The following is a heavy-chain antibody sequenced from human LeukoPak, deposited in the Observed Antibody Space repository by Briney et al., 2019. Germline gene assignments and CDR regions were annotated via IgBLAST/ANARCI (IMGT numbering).Heavy chain of an antibody. CDR3: ARKQVAYYFYHGKDV. Sequence: GESLQISCKGSGYSFTTYWIAWVRQMPGKGLEWMGIIYPGDSDTRYSPSFQGQVTISADKSISTAFLQWSSLKASDTAMYYCARKQVAYYFYHGKDVWGKGTTVTVSS. CDR2: IYPGDSDT. D-gene: IGHD6-13*01. J-gene: IGHJ6*04. V-gene: IGHV5-51*01. CDR1: GYSFTTYW.